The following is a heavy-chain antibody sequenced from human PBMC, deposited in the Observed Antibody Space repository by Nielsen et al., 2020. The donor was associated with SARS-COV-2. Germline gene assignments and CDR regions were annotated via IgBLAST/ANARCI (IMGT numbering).Heavy chain of an antibody. CDR1: GFTISSSF. CDR3: ARDSWGRMDV. V-gene: IGHV3-66*01. J-gene: IGHJ6*02. CDR2: IYTDGST. Sequence: GGSLRLSCGASGFTISSSFMSWVRQAAGKGPDWVSVIYTDGSTSHADSVKGRFTISRDNSKNTLYLQMNSLKAEDTAVYYCARDSWGRMDVWGQGTAVTVSS. D-gene: IGHD2-15*01.